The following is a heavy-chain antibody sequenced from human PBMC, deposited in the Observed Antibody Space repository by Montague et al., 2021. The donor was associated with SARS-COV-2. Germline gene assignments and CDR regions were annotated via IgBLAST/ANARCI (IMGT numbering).Heavy chain of an antibody. Sequence: PALVKPTKTLTLTCTFPGLSRSTSGMGVSWIRQPPGKALEWLARIDWDDDKYYSTSLKTRLTISKDTSKNQVVLTMTNMDPVDTATYYCARRTYNILTGYDCGMDVWGQGTTVTVSS. V-gene: IGHV2-70*11. CDR3: ARRTYNILTGYDCGMDV. J-gene: IGHJ6*02. CDR2: IDWDDDK. CDR1: GLSRSTSGMG. D-gene: IGHD3-9*01.